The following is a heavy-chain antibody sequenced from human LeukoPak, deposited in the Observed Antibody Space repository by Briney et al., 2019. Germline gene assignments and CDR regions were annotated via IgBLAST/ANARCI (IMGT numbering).Heavy chain of an antibody. D-gene: IGHD5-18*01. J-gene: IGHJ4*02. Sequence: GASLRLSCAASGFTFSSYAMSWVRQAPGKGLEWVSVISGSGGRIYYADSVKGRFTISRDNSKNTLYLQMNSLRAEDTALYYCARGAGGYSYGLPRPFDYWGQGTLVTVSS. CDR3: ARGAGGYSYGLPRPFDY. CDR1: GFTFSSYA. V-gene: IGHV3-23*01. CDR2: ISGSGGRI.